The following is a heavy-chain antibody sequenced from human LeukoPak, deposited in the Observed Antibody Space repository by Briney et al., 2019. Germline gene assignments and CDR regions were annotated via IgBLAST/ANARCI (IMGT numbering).Heavy chain of an antibody. V-gene: IGHV4-31*03. CDR3: ARDQEGSGTDY. Sequence: PSQTLSLTCTVSGGSISRGDYYWSWIRQHPGKGLEWIGYIYYSGSTYYNPSLKSRVTISLDTSKNQFSLKLSSVTAADTAVYYCARDQEGSGTDYWGQGTLVTVSS. D-gene: IGHD3-10*01. CDR1: GGSISRGDYY. J-gene: IGHJ4*02. CDR2: IYYSGST.